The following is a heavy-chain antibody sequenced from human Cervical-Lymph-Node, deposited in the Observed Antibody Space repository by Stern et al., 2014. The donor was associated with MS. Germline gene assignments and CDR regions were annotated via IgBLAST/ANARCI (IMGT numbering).Heavy chain of an antibody. V-gene: IGHV3-30-3*01. CDR3: ARDTCRGGGCYFRY. J-gene: IGHJ4*02. D-gene: IGHD2-15*01. CDR2: LSNEGSKQ. CDR1: GFIFSSYA. Sequence: QVPLVESGGGVVQPGRSLRLSCAASGFIFSSYAMHWVRQAPGKGLDWVAFLSNEGSKQFYAESVKGRFTISRDNSNNTLYLQMNSLRPEDTAVYYCARDTCRGGGCYFRYWGQGILITVSS.